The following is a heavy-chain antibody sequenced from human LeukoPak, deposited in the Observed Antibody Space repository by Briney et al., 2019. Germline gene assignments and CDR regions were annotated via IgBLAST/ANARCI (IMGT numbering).Heavy chain of an antibody. J-gene: IGHJ4*02. D-gene: IGHD4-23*01. CDR2: INHSGST. CDR3: AGWYDYGGNWRDY. V-gene: IGHV4-34*01. Sequence: SETLSLTCAVYGGSFSGYYWSWIRQPPGKGLEWIGEINHSGSTNYNPSLKSRVTISVDPSKNQFSLMLSSVTAAETAVYYCAGWYDYGGNWRDYWGQGTLVTVSS. CDR1: GGSFSGYY.